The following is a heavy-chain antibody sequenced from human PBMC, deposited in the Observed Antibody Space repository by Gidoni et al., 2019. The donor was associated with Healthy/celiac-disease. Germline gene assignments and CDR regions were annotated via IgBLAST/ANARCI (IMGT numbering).Heavy chain of an antibody. CDR3: TKEQNVGDYVWGSYRGVAPDY. CDR2: ISGSGGST. Sequence: EVQLLESGGGLVQPGGSLRLSCEVSGFTFSDYAMSWFRQAPGKGMEWVSAISGSGGSTYYADSVKGRFTMSRDNSRNTLYLQMNSLRAEDTAVYYCTKEQNVGDYVWGSYRGVAPDYWGQGTLVTVSS. J-gene: IGHJ4*02. CDR1: GFTFSDYA. V-gene: IGHV3-23*01. D-gene: IGHD3-16*02.